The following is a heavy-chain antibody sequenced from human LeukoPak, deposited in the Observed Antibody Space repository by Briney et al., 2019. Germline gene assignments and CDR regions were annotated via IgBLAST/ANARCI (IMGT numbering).Heavy chain of an antibody. J-gene: IGHJ3*02. D-gene: IGHD3-10*01. CDR1: GLTFSTYD. CDR2: IGKGGDT. CDR3: ARDSGRFDVFDI. V-gene: IGHV3-13*04. Sequence: GGSLRLSCAASGLTFSTYDMHWVRQATGEGLEWVSGIGKGGDTYYVGSVKGRFTISRENAKNSLYLQMNSLRAEDTAVYYCARDSGRFDVFDIWGQGTMVTVSS.